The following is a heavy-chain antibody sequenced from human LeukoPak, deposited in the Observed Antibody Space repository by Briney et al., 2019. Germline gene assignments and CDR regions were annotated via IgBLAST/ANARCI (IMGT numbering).Heavy chain of an antibody. D-gene: IGHD3-22*01. J-gene: IGHJ4*02. CDR3: AKAYYYDSSGLDY. CDR1: GFTFDDYA. V-gene: IGHV3-43D*03. Sequence: PGGSLRLSCAASGFTFDDYAMHWVCQAPGKGLEWVSLISWDGGSTYYADSVKGRFTISRDNSKNSLYLQMNSLRAEDTALYYCAKAYYYDSSGLDYWGQGTLVTVSS. CDR2: ISWDGGST.